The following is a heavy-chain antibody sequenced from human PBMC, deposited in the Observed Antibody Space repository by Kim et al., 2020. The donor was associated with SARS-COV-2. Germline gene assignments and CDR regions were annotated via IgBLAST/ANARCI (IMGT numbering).Heavy chain of an antibody. Sequence: SVKVSCKAFGGTFSSYAISWVRQAPGQGLEWMGGIIPIFGTANYAQKFQGRVTITADESTSTAYMELSSLRSEDTAVYYCAREINPERDYYYYGMDVWGQGTTVTVSS. V-gene: IGHV1-69*13. CDR1: GGTFSSYA. CDR2: IIPIFGTA. J-gene: IGHJ6*02. CDR3: AREINPERDYYYYGMDV.